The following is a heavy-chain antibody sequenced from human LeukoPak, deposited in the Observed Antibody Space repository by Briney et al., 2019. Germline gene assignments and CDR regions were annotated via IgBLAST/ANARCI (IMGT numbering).Heavy chain of an antibody. CDR3: ASDARNYYDSSGYQHFGY. V-gene: IGHV1-2*02. Sequence: GASVKVSCKASGYTFTGYYMHWVRQAPGQGLEWMGWINPNSGGTNYARKFQGRVTMTRDTSISTAYMELSRLRSDDTAVYYCASDARNYYDSSGYQHFGYWGQGTLVTVSS. J-gene: IGHJ4*02. D-gene: IGHD3-22*01. CDR2: INPNSGGT. CDR1: GYTFTGYY.